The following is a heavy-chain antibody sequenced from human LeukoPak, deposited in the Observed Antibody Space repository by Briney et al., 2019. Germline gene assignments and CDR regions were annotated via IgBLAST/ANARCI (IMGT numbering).Heavy chain of an antibody. CDR2: IHYSGGT. CDR3: AREPRRSWTGGQYFQH. J-gene: IGHJ1*01. CDR1: GGSVSNSSYY. Sequence: SENLSLTCTVSGGSVSNSSYYWGWIRQPPGKGLEWISIIHYSGGTFYNPSLKSRVTISVDTSKNQFSLKLSSVTAADTAVYYCAREPRRSWTGGQYFQHWGQGTLVTVSS. D-gene: IGHD3/OR15-3a*01. V-gene: IGHV4-39*07.